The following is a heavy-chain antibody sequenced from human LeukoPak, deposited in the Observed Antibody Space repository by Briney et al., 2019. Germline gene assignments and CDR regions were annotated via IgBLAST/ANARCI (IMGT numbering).Heavy chain of an antibody. CDR3: AREWLNSGSLTEY. Sequence: GGSLRLSCAASGFIFRDYWMHWVRQAPGKGLVWVSRIDNDGRKITYADSVKGRFTISRDNAKNTLYLQLNSLRAEDTAVYYCAREWLNSGSLTEYWGQGALVTVSS. J-gene: IGHJ4*02. CDR2: IDNDGRKI. D-gene: IGHD1-26*01. V-gene: IGHV3-74*01. CDR1: GFIFRDYW.